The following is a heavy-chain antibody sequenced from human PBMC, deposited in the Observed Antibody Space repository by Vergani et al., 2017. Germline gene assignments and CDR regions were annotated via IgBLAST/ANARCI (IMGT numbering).Heavy chain of an antibody. D-gene: IGHD5-12*01. J-gene: IGHJ4*02. CDR1: GGTFSSYA. CDR2: IIPILGTA. Sequence: QVQLVQSGAEVKKPGSSVKVSCKASGGTFSSYAISWVRQAPGQGLEWMGRIIPILGTANYAQKVQGRVTITADESTSTAYMELSSLRSEDTAVYYCARDRGIVATIGPYYVDYWGQGTRVTVSS. V-gene: IGHV1-69*11. CDR3: ARDRGIVATIGPYYVDY.